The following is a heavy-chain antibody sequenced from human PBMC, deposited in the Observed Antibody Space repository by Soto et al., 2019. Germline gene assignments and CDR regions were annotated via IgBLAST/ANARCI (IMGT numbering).Heavy chain of an antibody. V-gene: IGHV2-5*02. CDR2: ILWDNDK. J-gene: IGHJ2*01. D-gene: IGHD1-1*01. CDR1: GFSLTTRGMA. Sequence: QITLKESGPTLVRPTQTLTLTCTVSGFSLTTRGMAVGWIRLPPGKALEWLALILWDNDKRYSPSLKSRLTITRDTFKNQVVLRMPSLDPVDTATYYCAHSRGDNSSAWYFDLWGRGTLVTVSS. CDR3: AHSRGDNSSAWYFDL.